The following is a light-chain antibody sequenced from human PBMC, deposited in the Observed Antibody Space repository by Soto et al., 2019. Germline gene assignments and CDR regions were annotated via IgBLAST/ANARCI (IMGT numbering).Light chain of an antibody. V-gene: IGKV3-15*01. CDR1: QNVNSN. CDR3: QQCNEWHFT. J-gene: IGKJ3*01. Sequence: EIVLTQSPGTLSLSPGERATLSCRASQNVNSNLAWYQQKPGQAPRLLIYGASTRATGIPARFSGSGSGTEFTLTISSLQYEDFALYYCQQCNEWHFTLGPGTKADI. CDR2: GAS.